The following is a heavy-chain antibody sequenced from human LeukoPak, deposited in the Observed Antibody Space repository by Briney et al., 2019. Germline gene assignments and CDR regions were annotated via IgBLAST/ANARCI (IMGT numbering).Heavy chain of an antibody. CDR1: GGSFNNDDYY. CDR2: IYYSGNT. D-gene: IGHD3-3*01. CDR3: ARAGYDFPLF. J-gene: IGHJ4*02. Sequence: SQTLSLTCTVSGGSFNNDDYYWSWLRQHPERGLEWIGHIYYSGNTYYNPSLKSRVTISVDTSKNQFSLKLRSVTAADTAVYFCARAGYDFPLFWGQGTLVTVSS. V-gene: IGHV4-31*03.